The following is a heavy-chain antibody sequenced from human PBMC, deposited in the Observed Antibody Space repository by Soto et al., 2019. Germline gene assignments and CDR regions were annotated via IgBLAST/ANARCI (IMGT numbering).Heavy chain of an antibody. CDR3: ARGGYCSSTSCYSSAY. CDR2: MNPNSGNT. D-gene: IGHD2-2*01. J-gene: IGHJ4*02. V-gene: IGHV1-8*02. Sequence: ASVKVSCKASGYTFTSYDINWVRQATGQGLEWMGWMNPNSGNTGYAQKFQGRVTMTRNTSISTAYMELSSLRSEDTAVYYCARGGYCSSTSCYSSAYWGQGTLVTVSS. CDR1: GYTFTSYD.